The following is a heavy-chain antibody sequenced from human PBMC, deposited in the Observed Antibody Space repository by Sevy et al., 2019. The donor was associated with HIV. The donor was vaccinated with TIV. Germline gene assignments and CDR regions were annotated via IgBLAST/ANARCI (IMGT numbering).Heavy chain of an antibody. CDR1: GFIFSTYG. CDR3: AKMQGGSYNYYGLDV. V-gene: IGHV3-30*18. J-gene: IGHJ6*02. Sequence: GESLKISCAASGFIFSTYGIHWVRQAPGKGLEWVAVISFDGSYKYYADPVRGRCTISRDNSKNTLYLQMNSLRVEDTAIFYCAKMQGGSYNYYGLDVWGQGTTVTVSS. D-gene: IGHD1-26*01. CDR2: ISFDGSYK.